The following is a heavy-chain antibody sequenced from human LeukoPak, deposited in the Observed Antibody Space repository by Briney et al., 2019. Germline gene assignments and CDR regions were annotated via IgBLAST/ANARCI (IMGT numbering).Heavy chain of an antibody. D-gene: IGHD2-15*01. CDR1: GDSISSSY. J-gene: IGHJ4*02. Sequence: PSETLSLTCTVSGDSISSSYWSWVRQPPGKGLEWIGHIYFTGITNYNPSLRSRVTMSLDTSKNQFSLKLNSVTAADTAVYYCAAGWVCSGGSCYYYFDYWGQGTLVTVSS. CDR2: IYFTGIT. V-gene: IGHV4-59*01. CDR3: AAGWVCSGGSCYYYFDY.